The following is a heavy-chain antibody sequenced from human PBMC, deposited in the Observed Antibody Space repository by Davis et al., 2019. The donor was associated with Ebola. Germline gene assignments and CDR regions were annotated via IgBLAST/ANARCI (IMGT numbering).Heavy chain of an antibody. D-gene: IGHD2-2*01. J-gene: IGHJ6*02. V-gene: IGHV3-48*02. CDR3: ARDRALGYCSSTSCYVGVYYYYYGMDV. Sequence: GESLKISCAASGFTFSSNSMNWVRQAQGKGLEWVSYISSSSSTIYYADPVKVRFTIYRDNAKNSLYLQMNSLRDEDTAVYYCARDRALGYCSSTSCYVGVYYYYYGMDVWGQGTTVTVSS. CDR1: GFTFSSNS. CDR2: ISSSSSTI.